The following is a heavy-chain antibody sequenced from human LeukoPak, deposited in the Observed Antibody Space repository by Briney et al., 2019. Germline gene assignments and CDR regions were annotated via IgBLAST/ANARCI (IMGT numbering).Heavy chain of an antibody. V-gene: IGHV4-38-2*02. CDR2: IYRSGST. CDR1: GYSISSGYY. CDR3: ARGRGGSYFEPFDY. J-gene: IGHJ4*02. Sequence: SETLSLTCTVSGYSISSGYYWGWIRQTPGKGLEWIGSIYRSGSTYYNPSLKSRVTVSIDTSRNQFSLKLRSLTVADTAVCYCARGRGGSYFEPFDYWGQGTLVTVSS. D-gene: IGHD1-26*01.